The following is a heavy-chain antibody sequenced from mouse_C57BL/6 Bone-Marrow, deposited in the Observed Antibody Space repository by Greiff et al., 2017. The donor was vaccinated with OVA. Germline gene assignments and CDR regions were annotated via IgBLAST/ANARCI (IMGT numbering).Heavy chain of an antibody. CDR3: TDTGTFAY. J-gene: IGHJ3*01. V-gene: IGHV6-3*01. Sequence: DVHLVESGGGLVQPGGSMKLSCVASGFTFSNYWMNWVRQSPEKGLEWVAQIRLKSDNYATHYAESVKGRFTISRDDSKSSVYLQMNNLRAEDTGIYDCTDTGTFAYWGQGTLVTVSA. CDR1: GFTFSNYW. D-gene: IGHD4-1*01. CDR2: IRLKSDNYAT.